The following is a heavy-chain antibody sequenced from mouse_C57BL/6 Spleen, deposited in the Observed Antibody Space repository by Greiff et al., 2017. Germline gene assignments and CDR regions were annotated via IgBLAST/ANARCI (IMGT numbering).Heavy chain of an antibody. Sequence: QVQLQQPGAELVKPGASVKLSCKASGYTFTSYWMHWVKQRPGQGLEWIGMIHPNSGSTNYNEKFKSKATLTVDKSSSTAYMQLSSLTSEDSAVYYCAKWGYRNSDAMDYWGQGTSVTVSS. D-gene: IGHD2-5*01. CDR3: AKWGYRNSDAMDY. V-gene: IGHV1-64*01. CDR2: IHPNSGST. J-gene: IGHJ4*01. CDR1: GYTFTSYW.